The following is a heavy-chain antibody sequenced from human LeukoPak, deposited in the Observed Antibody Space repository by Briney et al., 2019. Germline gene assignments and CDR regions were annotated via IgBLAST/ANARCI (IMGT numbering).Heavy chain of an antibody. V-gene: IGHV1-46*01. CDR2: INPSGGTT. D-gene: IGHD4-17*01. CDR3: TKDHDDGAAFDV. CDR1: GYTFTSYY. J-gene: IGHJ3*01. Sequence: ASVKVSCKASGYTFTSYYMHWVRQAPGQGLEWMGIINPSGGTTSYAQEFQGRVTMTRDTSTNTVYMELSSLRSEDTAVYYCTKDHDDGAAFDVWGQGTMVTVSS.